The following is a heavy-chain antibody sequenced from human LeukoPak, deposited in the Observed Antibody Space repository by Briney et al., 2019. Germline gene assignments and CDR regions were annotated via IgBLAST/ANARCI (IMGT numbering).Heavy chain of an antibody. CDR1: GYTFTGYY. J-gene: IGHJ4*02. CDR2: IIPIFGAA. V-gene: IGHV1-69*06. Sequence: SVKVSCKASGYTFTGYYMHWVRQAPGQGLEWMGGIIPIFGAANYAQKFQGRVTITADKSTSTAYMELSSLRSEDTAVYYCARGGLSEYYWGQGTLVTVSS. CDR3: ARGGLSEYY.